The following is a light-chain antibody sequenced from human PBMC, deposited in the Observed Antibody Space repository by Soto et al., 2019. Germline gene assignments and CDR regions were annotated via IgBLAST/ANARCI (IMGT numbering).Light chain of an antibody. CDR2: DAS. CDR3: QQYGDWPGA. Sequence: EIVMTQSPPTRSVSPGERATLSCRASQSGGSKLAWYQQRPGQAPRLLIYDASNRATGIPARFSGSGSGTEFSLTISSLQSEDFAVYSCQQYGDWPGAFGGGTKVEIK. J-gene: IGKJ4*01. CDR1: QSGGSK. V-gene: IGKV3D-15*01.